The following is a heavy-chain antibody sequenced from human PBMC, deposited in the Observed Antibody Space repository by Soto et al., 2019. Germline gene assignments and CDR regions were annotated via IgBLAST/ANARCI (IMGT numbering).Heavy chain of an antibody. V-gene: IGHV1-18*01. CDR2: ISAYNGNT. J-gene: IGHJ6*02. CDR1: GYTFTSYG. Sequence: QVQLVQSGAEVKKPGASVKVSCKASGYTFTSYGISWVRQAPGQGLEWMGWISAYNGNTNYAQKLQGRVTMTTDTSTSTAYMELRSLRSDDTAVYYCARERGQYYDFWSGYYPHYYYYGMDVWGQGTTVTVSS. D-gene: IGHD3-3*01. CDR3: ARERGQYYDFWSGYYPHYYYYGMDV.